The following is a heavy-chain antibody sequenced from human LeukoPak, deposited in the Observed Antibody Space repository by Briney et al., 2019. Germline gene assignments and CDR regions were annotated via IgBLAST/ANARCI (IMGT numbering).Heavy chain of an antibody. V-gene: IGHV3-11*01. CDR3: ARDSSSWNYYYYYMDV. CDR2: ISSSGSTI. CDR1: GFTFSDYY. Sequence: GRSLRLSCAASGFTFSDYYMSWIRQAPGKGLEWVSYISSSGSTIYYADSVKGRFTISRDNAKNSLYLQMNSLRAEDTAVYYCARDSSSWNYYYYYMDVWGKGTTVTISS. J-gene: IGHJ6*03. D-gene: IGHD6-13*01.